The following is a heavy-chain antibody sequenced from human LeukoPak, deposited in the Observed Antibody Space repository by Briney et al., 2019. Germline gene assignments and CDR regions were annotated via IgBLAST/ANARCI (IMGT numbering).Heavy chain of an antibody. V-gene: IGHV1-69*05. Sequence: ASVKVSCKASGDTFINYAISWVRQAPGQGLEWMGGIIPVFGTTNYAQNFQGRVTITTDESTSTAYMELSSLRSEDTAVYYCATSRRAYYYYYMDVWGKGTRSPSP. J-gene: IGHJ6*03. CDR3: ATSRRAYYYYYMDV. CDR1: GDTFINYA. CDR2: IIPVFGTT.